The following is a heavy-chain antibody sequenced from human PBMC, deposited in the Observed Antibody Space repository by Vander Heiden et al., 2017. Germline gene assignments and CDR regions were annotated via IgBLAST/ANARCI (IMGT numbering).Heavy chain of an antibody. CDR2: ISSSSSYI. J-gene: IGHJ6*02. CDR3: AREFEVTDYYYYYYGMDV. Sequence: EVQLVESGGGLVKPGGSLRLSCAASGFTFSSYSMNWVRQAPGKGLEWVSSISSSSSYIYYADSVKGRFTISRDNAKNSLYLQMNSLRAEDTAVYYCAREFEVTDYYYYYYGMDVWGQGTTVTVSS. D-gene: IGHD3-3*01. CDR1: GFTFSSYS. V-gene: IGHV3-21*01.